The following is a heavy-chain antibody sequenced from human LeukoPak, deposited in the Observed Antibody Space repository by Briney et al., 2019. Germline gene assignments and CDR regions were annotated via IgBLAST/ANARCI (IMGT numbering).Heavy chain of an antibody. J-gene: IGHJ4*02. D-gene: IGHD1-26*01. V-gene: IGHV3-23*01. CDR1: GITFSSYA. CDR3: AKDRSAARVGATPTYYFDY. Sequence: PGGSLRLSCAAPGITFSSYAMNWVRQAPGKGLEWVSGISGSGGSTYYADSVKGRFTISRDNSKNTLYLQMNSLRAEDTAVYYCAKDRSAARVGATPTYYFDYWGQGTLVTVSS. CDR2: ISGSGGST.